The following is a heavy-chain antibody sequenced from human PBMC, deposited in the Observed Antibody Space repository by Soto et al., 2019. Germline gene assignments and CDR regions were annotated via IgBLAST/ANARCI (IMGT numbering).Heavy chain of an antibody. V-gene: IGHV4-31*03. CDR2: KFYSGST. CDR1: GGSISSGYHY. D-gene: IGHD2-15*01. CDR3: ARDRAHCSGGNCYSGGVFDI. J-gene: IGHJ3*02. Sequence: QVQLQESGPGLVKPSQTLSLTCTVSGGSISSGYHYWSWFRQHPGRALEWLGHKFYSGSTNYNPSLKSRATISVDTSKNQFSLRLSSVTAADTAVYYCARDRAHCSGGNCYSGGVFDIWGPGTMVTVSS.